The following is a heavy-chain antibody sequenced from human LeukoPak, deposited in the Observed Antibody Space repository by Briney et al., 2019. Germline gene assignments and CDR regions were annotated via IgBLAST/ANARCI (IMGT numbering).Heavy chain of an antibody. CDR3: ARGRIAAAYHDY. Sequence: SETLSLTCTVSGGSIGSDYWTWIRQPPGKGLEYIGYIYYTGGTNYNPSLKSRVTISVDTSKNQFSLKLSSVTAADTAVYYCARGRIAAAYHDYWGQGTLVTVSS. V-gene: IGHV4-59*12. CDR2: IYYTGGT. J-gene: IGHJ4*02. D-gene: IGHD6-13*01. CDR1: GGSIGSDY.